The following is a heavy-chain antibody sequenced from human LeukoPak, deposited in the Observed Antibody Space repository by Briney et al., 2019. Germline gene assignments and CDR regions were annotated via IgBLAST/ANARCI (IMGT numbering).Heavy chain of an antibody. CDR2: IYYSENT. CDR1: GVSISSYY. J-gene: IGHJ4*02. D-gene: IGHD3-22*01. Sequence: SETLSLTCTVSGVSISSYYWSWIRQPPGKGLEWIGYIYYSENTNYNSSLKSRVTISEDTSKNQFSLKLTSAIAADTAVYYCAGGNFYDSRGHPYHFHFWGQGTLVSVSS. CDR3: AGGNFYDSRGHPYHFHF. V-gene: IGHV4-59*01.